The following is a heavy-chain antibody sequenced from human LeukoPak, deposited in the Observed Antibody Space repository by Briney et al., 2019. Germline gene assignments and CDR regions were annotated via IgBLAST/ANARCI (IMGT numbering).Heavy chain of an antibody. V-gene: IGHV3-48*03. Sequence: GGSLRLSCAASGFTFSSFDVNWVRQAPGKGLEWLSFISSGTSPIYYADSVKGRFTISRDNAKNSLYLQMNSLRAEDTAVYYCARDLWGYADYYYYGMDVWGQGTTVTVSS. CDR3: ARDLWGYADYYYYGMDV. J-gene: IGHJ6*02. CDR2: ISSGTSPI. CDR1: GFTFSSFD. D-gene: IGHD3-16*01.